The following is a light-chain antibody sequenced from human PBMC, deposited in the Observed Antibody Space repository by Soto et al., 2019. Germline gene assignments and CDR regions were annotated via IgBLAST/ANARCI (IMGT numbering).Light chain of an antibody. CDR3: GTWDSRLRAAV. Sequence: QSVLTQPPSVSAAPGQKVTISCSGSSSNIGNNYVSWYQQFRGTAPKLLIYDNNKRPSGIPDRFSGSKSGTSASLDITGLQTGDEADYYCGTWDSRLRAAVFGGGTKLTVL. CDR1: SSNIGNNY. CDR2: DNN. J-gene: IGLJ2*01. V-gene: IGLV1-51*01.